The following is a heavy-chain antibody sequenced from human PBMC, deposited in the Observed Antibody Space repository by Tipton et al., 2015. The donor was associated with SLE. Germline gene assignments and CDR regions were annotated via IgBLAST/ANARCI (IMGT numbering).Heavy chain of an antibody. J-gene: IGHJ6*03. Sequence: SLRLSCSASGFTFDDCVIHWVRQAPGKGLEWVSGISWNSGRIAYADSVQGRFTISRDNAKNSLYLQMNSLSPEDTALYYCAKETRPSSWGVDMDVWGNGTTVTVSS. V-gene: IGHV3-9*01. CDR3: AKETRPSSWGVDMDV. CDR1: GFTFDDCV. CDR2: ISWNSGRI. D-gene: IGHD2-2*01.